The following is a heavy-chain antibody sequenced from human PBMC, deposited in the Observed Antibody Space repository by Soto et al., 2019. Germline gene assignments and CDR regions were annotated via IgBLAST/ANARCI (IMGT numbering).Heavy chain of an antibody. CDR3: ARVGYCSRGSCYAP. CDR2: MNPNSGNT. V-gene: IGHV1-8*01. J-gene: IGHJ5*02. D-gene: IGHD2-15*01. CDR1: GYTFTGYD. Sequence: ASVKVSCKASGYTFTGYDINWVRQATGQGLEWMGWMNPNSGNTGYAQKFQGRVTMTRNTSISTAYMELSSLRSEDTAVYYCARVGYCSRGSCYAPWGQGTLVTVSS.